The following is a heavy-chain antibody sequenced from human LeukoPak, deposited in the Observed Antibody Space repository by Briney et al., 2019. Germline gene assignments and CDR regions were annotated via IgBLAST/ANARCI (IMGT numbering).Heavy chain of an antibody. CDR1: GFSFSMFW. V-gene: IGHV3-7*01. CDR2: LSDDGSQK. D-gene: IGHD1-14*01. CDR3: AKGSIPFAGNNWFDH. Sequence: QPGGSLILCCAASGFSFSMFWMTWLRQAPGKGPEWVATLSDDGSQKFYLDYGKGRLTIARDKGKNSVFLQMSSLRAEDSALYYCAKGSIPFAGNNWFDHWGQGILVTVSS. J-gene: IGHJ5*02.